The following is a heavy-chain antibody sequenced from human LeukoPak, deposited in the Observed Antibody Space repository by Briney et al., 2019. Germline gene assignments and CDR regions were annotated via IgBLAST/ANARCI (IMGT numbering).Heavy chain of an antibody. CDR3: ARMRGYSYGWSRMGVFDY. D-gene: IGHD5-18*01. V-gene: IGHV3-53*01. J-gene: IGHJ4*02. Sequence: PGGSLRLSCAASGFTVSSNYMSWVRQAPGKGLEWVSVIYSGGSTYYADSVKGRFTISRDNSKNTLYLQMNSLRAEDTAVYYCARMRGYSYGWSRMGVFDYWGQGTLVTVSS. CDR1: GFTVSSNY. CDR2: IYSGGST.